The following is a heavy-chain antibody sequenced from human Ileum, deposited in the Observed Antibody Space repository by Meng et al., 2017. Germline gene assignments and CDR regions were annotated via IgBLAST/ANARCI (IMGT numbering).Heavy chain of an antibody. CDR3: ARDVVVTGFDI. J-gene: IGHJ3*02. Sequence: SVKLSCKASGYTFNSNYIHWVRQAPGQGLEWMVIINPIGGSTIYAQKVQVRVTMTRDTSTSTVYMELSSLRSEDTAVYYCARDVVVTGFDIWGQGTMVTVSS. D-gene: IGHD2-21*02. CDR2: INPIGGST. CDR1: GYTFNSNY. V-gene: IGHV1-46*02.